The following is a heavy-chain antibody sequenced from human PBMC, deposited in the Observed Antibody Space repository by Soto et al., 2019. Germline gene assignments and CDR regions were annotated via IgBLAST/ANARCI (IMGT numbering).Heavy chain of an antibody. CDR3: ARDGGTVVYGFDS. CDR1: GFTFSTYG. D-gene: IGHD2-8*02. J-gene: IGHJ4*02. Sequence: QVQLVESGGGVVQPGRSLRLSCVASGFTFSTYGMHWVRQAPGKGLEWVALIWYDGSNKYYADSVKGRFIISRDNSKSTLYLQVNSLRVEDTAVYYCARDGGTVVYGFDSWGQGTLVTVS. CDR2: IWYDGSNK. V-gene: IGHV3-33*01.